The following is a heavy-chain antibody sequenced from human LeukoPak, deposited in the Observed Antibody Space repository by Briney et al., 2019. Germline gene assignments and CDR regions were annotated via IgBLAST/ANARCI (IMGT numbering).Heavy chain of an antibody. CDR2: IYYSGST. Sequence: ASETLSLTRTVSGGSISSSSYYWGWIRQPPGKGLEWIGSIYYSGSTYYNPSLKSRVTISVDTSKNQFSLKLSSVTAADTAVYYCATGSNTWIAAAGHWYFDLWGRGTLVTVSS. D-gene: IGHD6-13*01. V-gene: IGHV4-39*07. CDR3: ATGSNTWIAAAGHWYFDL. J-gene: IGHJ2*01. CDR1: GGSISSSSYY.